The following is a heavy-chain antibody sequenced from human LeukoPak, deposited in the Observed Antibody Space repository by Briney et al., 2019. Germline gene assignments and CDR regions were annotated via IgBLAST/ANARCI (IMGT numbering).Heavy chain of an antibody. CDR2: ITGSSTWT. D-gene: IGHD7-27*01. V-gene: IGHV3-23*01. CDR1: GFPFGTCG. Sequence: GGSLRLSCGASGFPFGTCGMTWVRQAPGKGLEWVSGITGSSTWTYYADSVRGRFTISRDNSKNTLHLQMDNLTADDTAIYYCARELVSLGTGYFDLWGRGALVTVSS. CDR3: ARELVSLGTGYFDL. J-gene: IGHJ2*01.